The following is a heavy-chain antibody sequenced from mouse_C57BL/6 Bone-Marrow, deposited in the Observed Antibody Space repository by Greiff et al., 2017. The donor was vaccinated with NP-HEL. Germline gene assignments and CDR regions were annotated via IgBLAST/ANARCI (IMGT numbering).Heavy chain of an antibody. J-gene: IGHJ2*01. V-gene: IGHV14-4*01. D-gene: IGHD2-4*01. Sequence: EVMLVESGAELVRPGASVKLSCTASGFNIKDDYMHWVKQRPEQGLEWIGWIDPENGDTEYASKFQGKATITADTSSNTAYLQLSSLTSEDTAVYYCTTNLYDYEDFDYWGQGTTLTVSS. CDR2: IDPENGDT. CDR3: TTNLYDYEDFDY. CDR1: GFNIKDDY.